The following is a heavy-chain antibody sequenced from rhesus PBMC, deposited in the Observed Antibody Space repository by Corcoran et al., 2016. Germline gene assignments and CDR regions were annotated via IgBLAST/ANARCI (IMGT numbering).Heavy chain of an antibody. D-gene: IGHD1-1-1*01. CDR3: ARDSWNYNGRFDV. Sequence: QVQLQESGPGVVKPSETLSLTCAVSGGSISSGYDWSWIRQLPGKGLEWSGYIYGRIGYTACNPSLKSRVTFATDTSKNQVSLKLSSLTAADTAVYYCARDSWNYNGRFDVWGPGVLVTVSS. J-gene: IGHJ5-1*01. CDR2: IYGRIGYT. CDR1: GGSISSGYD. V-gene: IGHV4-76*01.